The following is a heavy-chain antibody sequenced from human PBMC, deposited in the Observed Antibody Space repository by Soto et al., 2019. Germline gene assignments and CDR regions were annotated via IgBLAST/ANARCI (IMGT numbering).Heavy chain of an antibody. CDR3: ATMTPSSWFKDFDP. CDR1: GGSFRSYA. Sequence: QVQLVQSGAEVRKPGSSVNVSCRASGGSFRSYAVNWVRQAPGQGLEWMGGIIPMFGRPNYAETFKGRLTITADDSTDTGYMELGGMTPADTAIYYCATMTPSSWFKDFDPWGQGSLVPVSS. CDR2: IIPMFGRP. D-gene: IGHD2-2*01. J-gene: IGHJ5*02. V-gene: IGHV1-69*01.